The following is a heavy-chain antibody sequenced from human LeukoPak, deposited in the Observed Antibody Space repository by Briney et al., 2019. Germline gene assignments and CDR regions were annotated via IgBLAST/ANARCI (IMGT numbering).Heavy chain of an antibody. CDR2: IKQDGSEK. D-gene: IGHD1-26*01. V-gene: IGHV3-7*03. CDR1: GFTFSSYW. J-gene: IGHJ4*02. CDR3: VRDIRAVGQTLYFDH. Sequence: GGSLRLSCAASGFTFSSYWMSWVRQAPGKGLEWVANIKQDGSEKYYVDSVKGRFTISRDNAKNSLYLQMNSLRAEDMAVYYCVRDIRAVGQTLYFDHWGQGALVTVSS.